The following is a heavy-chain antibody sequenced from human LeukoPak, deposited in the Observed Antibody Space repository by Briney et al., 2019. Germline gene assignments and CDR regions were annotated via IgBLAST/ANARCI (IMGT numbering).Heavy chain of an antibody. CDR1: GFTFSSSA. Sequence: PGGSLRLSCAASGFTFSSSAMNWVRQAPGKGLEWVSSISGSGGTTYYADSVKGRFTISRDNSKNTLYLQMNSLRGEDMAVYYCVKVYYYMDVWGKGTTVTVS. CDR2: ISGSGGTT. V-gene: IGHV3-23*01. CDR3: VKVYYYMDV. J-gene: IGHJ6*03.